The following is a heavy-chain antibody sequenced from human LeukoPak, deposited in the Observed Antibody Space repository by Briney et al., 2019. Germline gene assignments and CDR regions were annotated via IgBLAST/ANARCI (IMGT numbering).Heavy chain of an antibody. Sequence: SETLSLTCTVSGGSISSSSYYGGWVRPPPRKGLEWVGCIYYSGSTYYHPSLKRRVTISVHISKSLYSLKLRSVPAADTAVYDCARHSLPYYDILTGYYNPLAYFDLWGRGTLVTVSS. D-gene: IGHD3-9*01. CDR2: IYYSGST. J-gene: IGHJ2*01. CDR3: ARHSLPYYDILTGYYNPLAYFDL. V-gene: IGHV4-39*01. CDR1: GGSISSSSYY.